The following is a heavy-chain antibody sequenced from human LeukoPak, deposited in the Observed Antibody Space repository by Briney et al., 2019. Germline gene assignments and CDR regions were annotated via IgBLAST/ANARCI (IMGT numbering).Heavy chain of an antibody. J-gene: IGHJ4*02. CDR1: GFTVSSNY. CDR3: ARDIHVWGSFDY. V-gene: IGHV3-66*02. CDR2: IYSGGST. Sequence: GGSLRLSCAASGFTVSSNYMSWVRQAPGKGLEWVPVIYSGGSTYYADSVKGRFTISRDNSKNTLYLQMNSLRAEDTAVYYCARDIHVWGSFDYWGQGTLVTVSS. D-gene: IGHD3-16*01.